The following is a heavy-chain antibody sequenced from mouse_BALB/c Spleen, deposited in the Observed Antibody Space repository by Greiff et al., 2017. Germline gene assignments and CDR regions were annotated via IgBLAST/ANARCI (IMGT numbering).Heavy chain of an antibody. CDR3: ARDGYYWFAY. CDR2: IWGDGST. V-gene: IGHV2-6-7*01. CDR1: GFSLTSYG. Sequence: QVQLKESGPDLVAPSQSLSITCTVSGFSLTSYGVNWVRQPPGKGLEWLGMIWGDGSTDYNSALKSRLSISKDNSKSQVFLKMNSLQTDDTARYYCARDGYYWFAYWGQGTLVTVSA. J-gene: IGHJ3*01. D-gene: IGHD2-3*01.